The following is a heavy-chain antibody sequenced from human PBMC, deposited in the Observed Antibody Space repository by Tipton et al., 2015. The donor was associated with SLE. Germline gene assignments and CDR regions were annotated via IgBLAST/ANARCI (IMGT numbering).Heavy chain of an antibody. Sequence: SLRLSCAASGFTFSSYALHWVRQAPGKGLEWVAVISYDGSNKYYADSEKGRFTISRDNSKNTLYLQIDSLRAEGTAVYYCAREWGDAFDIWRQGTMVSVSS. J-gene: IGHJ3*02. CDR2: ISYDGSNK. CDR1: GFTFSSYA. CDR3: AREWGDAFDI. D-gene: IGHD3-16*01. V-gene: IGHV3-30-3*01.